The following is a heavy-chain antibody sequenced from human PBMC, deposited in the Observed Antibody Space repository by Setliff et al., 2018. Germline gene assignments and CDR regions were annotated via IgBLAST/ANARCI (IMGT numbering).Heavy chain of an antibody. CDR1: GFTFSDYY. D-gene: IGHD2-21*01. CDR2: IGGSGRTI. CDR3: ARGGDYCGGECYIPPPDSY. J-gene: IGHJ4*02. Sequence: GGSLRLSCAASGFTFSDYYMSWIRQAPGKGLEWVSYIGGSGRTIYYADSVRGRFTISRDISKNTLYLQMNSLRPEDTAVYYCARGGDYCGGECYIPPPDSYWGQGTLVTVSS. V-gene: IGHV3-11*04.